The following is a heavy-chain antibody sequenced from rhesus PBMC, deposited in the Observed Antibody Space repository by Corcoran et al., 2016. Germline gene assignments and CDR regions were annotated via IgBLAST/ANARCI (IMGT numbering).Heavy chain of an antibody. D-gene: IGHD6-31*01. CDR3: AKGGSSGWYPHYFDY. CDR1: GFNFSSYW. CDR2: ITREGSTR. V-gene: IGHV3-119*01. Sequence: EVQLVESGGGLVQPGGSLRLSCAASGFNFSSYWMYWVCQAPGNGVGWVSRITREGSTRNYAASGKGRFTISRENAKNSLYLQMNSLRAEDTAVYYCAKGGSSGWYPHYFDYWGQGVLVTVSS. J-gene: IGHJ4*01.